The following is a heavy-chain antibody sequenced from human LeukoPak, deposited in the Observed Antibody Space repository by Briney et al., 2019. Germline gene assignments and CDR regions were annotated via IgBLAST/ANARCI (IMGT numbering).Heavy chain of an antibody. V-gene: IGHV4-61*02. CDR1: GGSISSGSYY. Sequence: SETLSLTCTVSGGSISSGSYYWSWIRQPAGKGLEWIGRIYTSGSTNYNPSLKSRVTISVDTSKNQFSLKLSSVTAADTAVYYCAREPIVSRGFDYWGQGTLVTVSS. J-gene: IGHJ4*02. CDR3: AREPIVSRGFDY. CDR2: IYTSGST. D-gene: IGHD2/OR15-2a*01.